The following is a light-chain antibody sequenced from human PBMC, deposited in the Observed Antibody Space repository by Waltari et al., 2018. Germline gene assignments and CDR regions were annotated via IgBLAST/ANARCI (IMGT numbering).Light chain of an antibody. CDR1: LFPHQS. CDR3: QSQDHTAGYSVL. J-gene: IGLJ2*01. Sequence: SSELTQPPSVSVSPGQTARIPCSGALFPHQSTYCYQQKPGQAPLLLIYKDTGRPSGIPERFSGSSSGTIATLTISGVQAEDEADYYCQSQDHTAGYSVLFGGGTKLTVL. V-gene: IGLV3-25*03. CDR2: KDT.